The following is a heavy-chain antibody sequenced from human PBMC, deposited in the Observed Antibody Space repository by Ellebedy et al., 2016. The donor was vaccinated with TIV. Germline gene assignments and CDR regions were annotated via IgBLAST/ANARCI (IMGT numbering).Heavy chain of an antibody. Sequence: GESLKISXAASGFNFSNYGMHWVRQAPGKGLDWVSVISVRDGTAYYADSVKGRFTVSRDNSKNTLYLQMSSLRAEDSAVYYCARDPIPGRVGAVDIWGQGTLVTVSS. J-gene: IGHJ3*02. CDR1: GFNFSNYG. CDR2: ISVRDGTA. CDR3: ARDPIPGRVGAVDI. V-gene: IGHV3-NL1*01. D-gene: IGHD1-26*01.